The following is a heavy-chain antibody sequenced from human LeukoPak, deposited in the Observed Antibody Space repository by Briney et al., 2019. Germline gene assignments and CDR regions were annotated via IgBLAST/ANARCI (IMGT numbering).Heavy chain of an antibody. CDR2: ISTYNGKT. J-gene: IGHJ3*02. Sequence: ASVKVSCKASGYTFTSYGISWVRQAPGQGLEWMGWISTYNGKTNYAQKFQGRVTMTTDTSTTTAYMELRSLRADDTAVYYCARGTVWEDAFDIWGQGTKVTVSS. CDR3: ARGTVWEDAFDI. CDR1: GYTFTSYG. D-gene: IGHD1-1*01. V-gene: IGHV1-18*01.